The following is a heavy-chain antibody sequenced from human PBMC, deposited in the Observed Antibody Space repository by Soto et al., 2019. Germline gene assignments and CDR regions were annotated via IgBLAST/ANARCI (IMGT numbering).Heavy chain of an antibody. V-gene: IGHV3-48*02. CDR2: ISSSSTI. J-gene: IGHJ6*02. CDR3: ARSLLLWFGEYGMDV. D-gene: IGHD3-10*01. Sequence: EVQLVESGGGLVQPGGSLRLSCAASGFTFSSYSMNWVRQAPGKGLEWVSYISSSSTIYYADSVKGRFTISRDNAKNSLYLQMNSLRDEDTAVYYCARSLLLWFGEYGMDVWGQGTTVTVSS. CDR1: GFTFSSYS.